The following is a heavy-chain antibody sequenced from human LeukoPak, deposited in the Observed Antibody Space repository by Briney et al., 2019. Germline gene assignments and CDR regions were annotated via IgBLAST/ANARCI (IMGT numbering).Heavy chain of an antibody. D-gene: IGHD5-12*01. CDR1: GGSFSGYY. J-gene: IGHJ6*03. CDR2: IYYSGST. CDR3: ARSRGGSLLYYYYMDV. V-gene: IGHV4-34*01. Sequence: SETLSLTCAVYGGSFSGYYWSWIRQPPGKGLEWIGSIYYSGSTYYNPSLKSRVTISVDTSKNQFSLKLSSVTAADTAVYYCARSRGGSLLYYYYMDVWGKGTTVTVSS.